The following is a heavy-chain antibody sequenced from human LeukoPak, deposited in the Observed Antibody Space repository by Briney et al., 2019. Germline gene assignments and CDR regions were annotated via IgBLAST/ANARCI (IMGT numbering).Heavy chain of an antibody. Sequence: EASVKVSCKASGGTFSSYAISWVRQAPGQGLEWMGRIIPILGIANYAQKFQGGVTITADKSTSTAYMELSSLGSEDTAVYYCARMAPLYCSSTSCYTSEYYYYGMDVWGQGTTVTVSS. J-gene: IGHJ6*02. V-gene: IGHV1-69*04. CDR3: ARMAPLYCSSTSCYTSEYYYYGMDV. CDR2: IIPILGIA. D-gene: IGHD2-2*02. CDR1: GGTFSSYA.